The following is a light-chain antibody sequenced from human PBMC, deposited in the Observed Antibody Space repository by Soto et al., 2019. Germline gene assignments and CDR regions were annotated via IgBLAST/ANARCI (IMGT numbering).Light chain of an antibody. J-gene: IGKJ5*01. Sequence: EIQMTQSPSSVSASVGDRVTITCRASQGISTWLAWYQQKAGKAPNLLIYGASNLYSGVPSRFSGSGSGTDFTLTISSLEPEDFAVYYCQQRSNWPLRTFGQGTRLEIK. CDR3: QQRSNWPLRT. V-gene: IGKV1-12*01. CDR2: GAS. CDR1: QGISTW.